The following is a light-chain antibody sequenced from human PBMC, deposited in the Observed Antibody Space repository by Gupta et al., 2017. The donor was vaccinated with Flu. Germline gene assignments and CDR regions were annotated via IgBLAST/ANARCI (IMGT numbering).Light chain of an antibody. J-gene: IGKJ1*01. Sequence: DIQMTQSPSSLSASVGDRVTITCRASQYINNFLNWYQQKPGKAPKLLIYAASRLQRGVPSRFSGSGSGADFTLTITSRQPEDFATYYCQQSDDVTWTFGQGTKV. CDR3: QQSDDVTWT. CDR2: AAS. CDR1: QYINNF. V-gene: IGKV1-39*01.